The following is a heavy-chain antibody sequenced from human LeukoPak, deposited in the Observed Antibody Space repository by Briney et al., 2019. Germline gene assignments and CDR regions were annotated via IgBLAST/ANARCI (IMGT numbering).Heavy chain of an antibody. V-gene: IGHV4-34*01. CDR1: GGSFSGYY. D-gene: IGHD3-22*01. CDR2: IYHSGST. CDR3: ARDYRMTMLVD. J-gene: IGHJ4*02. Sequence: TETLSLTCGVYGGSFSGYYWSWIRQPPGKGLEWIGNIYHSGSTYYNPSLKSRVSISVDTSKNHFSLDLSSVTAADSAIYYCARDYRMTMLVDWGQGTLVTVSS.